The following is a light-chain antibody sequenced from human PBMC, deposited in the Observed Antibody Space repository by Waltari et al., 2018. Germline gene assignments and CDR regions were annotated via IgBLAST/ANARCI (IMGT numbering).Light chain of an antibody. J-gene: IGKJ4*01. CDR1: QVVSGN. V-gene: IGKV3-15*01. CDR3: QQYNLWPLT. CDR2: GVS. Sequence: EIVMTQSPATLSVSPGERATLSCRASQVVSGNLAWYQQKPGRAPRLLIYGVSSRATGIPARFSGGGSGTDFTLTITGLQSEDFAVYYCQQYNLWPLTFGGGTKVEIK.